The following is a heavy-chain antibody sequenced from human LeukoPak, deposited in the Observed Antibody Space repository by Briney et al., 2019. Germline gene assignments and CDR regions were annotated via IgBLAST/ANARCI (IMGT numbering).Heavy chain of an antibody. D-gene: IGHD2-15*01. Sequence: SETLSLTCTVSGYSISSGYYWGWIRQPPGKGLEWIGSIYHSGSTYYNPSLKSRVTISVDTSKNQFSLKLSSVTAADTAVYYCARDPRGYCSGGSCYSRAFDIWGQGTMVTVSS. CDR2: IYHSGST. CDR3: ARDPRGYCSGGSCYSRAFDI. CDR1: GYSISSGYY. V-gene: IGHV4-38-2*02. J-gene: IGHJ3*02.